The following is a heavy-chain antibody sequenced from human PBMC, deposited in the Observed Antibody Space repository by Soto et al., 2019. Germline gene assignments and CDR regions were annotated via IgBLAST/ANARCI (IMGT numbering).Heavy chain of an antibody. CDR1: GGSISSYY. J-gene: IGHJ4*02. V-gene: IGHV4-59*01. CDR2: IYYSGST. Sequence: PSETLSLTCTVSGGSISSYYWSWIRQPPGKGLEWIGYIYYSGSTNYNPSLKSRVTISVDTSKNQFSLKLSSVTAADTAVYYCAREAHHLDYWGQGTLVTVSS. CDR3: AREAHHLDY.